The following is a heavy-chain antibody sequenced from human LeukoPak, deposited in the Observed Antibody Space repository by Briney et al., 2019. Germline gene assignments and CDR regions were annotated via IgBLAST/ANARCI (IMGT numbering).Heavy chain of an antibody. J-gene: IGHJ6*02. CDR1: GYTFTSYG. CDR3: ARSRGDYGDYYYYGMDV. Sequence: ASLKVSCKASGYTFTSYGISWVRQAPGQGLVWMGWISAYNGNTNYAQNLQGRVTMTTDTSTTTAYMELRSLRSDDTAVYYCARSRGDYGDYYYYGMDVWGQGTTVAVSS. D-gene: IGHD4-17*01. CDR2: ISAYNGNT. V-gene: IGHV1-18*01.